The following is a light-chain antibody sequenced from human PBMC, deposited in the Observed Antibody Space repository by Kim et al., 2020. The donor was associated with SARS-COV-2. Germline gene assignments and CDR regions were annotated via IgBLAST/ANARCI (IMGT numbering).Light chain of an antibody. V-gene: IGKV3-15*01. CDR2: GAS. CDR3: QQYNNWPDT. Sequence: SVSPGERATLPCRASQSVSSNLAWYQQKPGQAPRPLIYGASTRATGIPARFSGSGSGTEFTLTISSLQSEDFAVYYCQQYNNWPDTFGQGTKLEI. J-gene: IGKJ2*01. CDR1: QSVSSN.